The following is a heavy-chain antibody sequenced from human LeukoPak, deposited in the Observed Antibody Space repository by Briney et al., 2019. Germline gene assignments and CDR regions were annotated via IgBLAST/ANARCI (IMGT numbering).Heavy chain of an antibody. CDR3: ARVVRYSGRGHYFDY. CDR1: GFTFSNAW. V-gene: IGHV3-15*01. CDR2: FKSKTDGGTA. J-gene: IGHJ4*02. D-gene: IGHD1-26*01. Sequence: GGTLRLSCAASGFTFSNAWMSWVRQAPGKGLEWVGRFKSKTDGGTADYAAPVKGRFIISRDDSKNTLYLQMNSLKTEDTAVYYCARVVRYSGRGHYFDYWGQGTLVTVSS.